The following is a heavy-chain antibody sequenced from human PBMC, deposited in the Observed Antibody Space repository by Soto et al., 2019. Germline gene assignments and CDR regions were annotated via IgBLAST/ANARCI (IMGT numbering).Heavy chain of an antibody. CDR3: ATWHEREHAYDV. D-gene: IGHD1-1*01. Sequence: ASVKVSCKASGGTFSSYAISWVRQAPGQGLEWMGGIIPIFGTANYAQKFQGRVTITADESTSTAYMELSSLRPADTAVYYCATWHEREHAYDVWGQGTTVTVSS. CDR2: IIPIFGTA. CDR1: GGTFSSYA. J-gene: IGHJ3*01. V-gene: IGHV1-69*13.